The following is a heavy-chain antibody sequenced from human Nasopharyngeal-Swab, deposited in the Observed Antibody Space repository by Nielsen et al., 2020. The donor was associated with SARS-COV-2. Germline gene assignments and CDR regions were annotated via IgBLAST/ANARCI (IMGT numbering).Heavy chain of an antibody. D-gene: IGHD2-2*01. CDR3: AKSSRIVVVPAAKWFDP. CDR1: GFTFSSYA. J-gene: IGHJ5*02. CDR2: ISGSGGST. Sequence: GGSLRLSCAASGFTFSSYAMSWVRQAPGKGLEWVSAISGSGGSTYYADSVKGRFTNSRDNSKNTLYLQMNSLRAEDTAVYYCAKSSRIVVVPAAKWFDPWGQGTLVTVSS. V-gene: IGHV3-23*01.